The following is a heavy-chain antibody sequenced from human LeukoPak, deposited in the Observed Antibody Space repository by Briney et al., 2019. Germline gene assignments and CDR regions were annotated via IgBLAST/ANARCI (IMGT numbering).Heavy chain of an antibody. CDR1: GGSISSYY. Sequence: SETLSLTCTVSGGSISSYYWSWIRQPPGTGLEWIGSISHSGSTYSNPSLKSRVTISVDTSKNQFSLKLSSVTAADTAVYYCARVVYYASGTYYNIDYWGQGTLVTVSS. D-gene: IGHD3-10*01. J-gene: IGHJ4*02. CDR3: ARVVYYASGTYYNIDY. CDR2: ISHSGST. V-gene: IGHV4-38-2*02.